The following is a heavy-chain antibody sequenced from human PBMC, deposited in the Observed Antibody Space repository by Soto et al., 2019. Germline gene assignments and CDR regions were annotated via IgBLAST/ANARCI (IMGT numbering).Heavy chain of an antibody. D-gene: IGHD3-22*01. J-gene: IGHJ6*02. CDR2: VNSDGSGT. CDR1: GFTFSNHW. Sequence: EMQLVESGGNLVQPGGSLRLSCAASGFTFSNHWMHWVRQAPGKGLVWVSRVNSDGSGTTYADSVKGRFIISRDNAKNTLYLQMNSLRAEDTALYYCARDRVYYDSSGYYQDYGMDVWGQGTTVTVSS. CDR3: ARDRVYYDSSGYYQDYGMDV. V-gene: IGHV3-74*01.